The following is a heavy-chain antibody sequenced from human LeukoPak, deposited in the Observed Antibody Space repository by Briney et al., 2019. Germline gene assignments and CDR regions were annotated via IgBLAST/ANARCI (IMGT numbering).Heavy chain of an antibody. Sequence: SQTLSLTCTVSGGSISSGSYYWSWIRQPAGKGLEWIGRIYTSGSTNYNPSLKSRVTISVDTSKNQFSLKLSSVTAADTAVYYCARRTVTTWGVDYWGQGTLVTVSS. CDR2: IYTSGST. D-gene: IGHD4-11*01. V-gene: IGHV4-61*02. CDR3: ARRTVTTWGVDY. J-gene: IGHJ4*02. CDR1: GGSISSGSYY.